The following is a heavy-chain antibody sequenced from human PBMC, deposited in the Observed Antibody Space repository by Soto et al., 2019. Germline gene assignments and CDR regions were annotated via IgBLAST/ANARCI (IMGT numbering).Heavy chain of an antibody. Sequence: ASVKVSCKASGYTFTSYDINWVRQATGQGLEWMGWMNPNSGNTGYAQKFQGRVTMTRNTSISTAYMELSSLRSEDTAVYYRARDRRDFWSGYSNWFDPWGQGTLVTVSS. V-gene: IGHV1-8*01. CDR2: MNPNSGNT. CDR3: ARDRRDFWSGYSNWFDP. J-gene: IGHJ5*02. CDR1: GYTFTSYD. D-gene: IGHD3-3*01.